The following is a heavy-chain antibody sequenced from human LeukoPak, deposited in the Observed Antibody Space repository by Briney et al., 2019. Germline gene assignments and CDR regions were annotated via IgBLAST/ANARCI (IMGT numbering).Heavy chain of an antibody. Sequence: GGSLRLSCAASGFSFSSYWMHWVRQAPGKGLEWVANMDPSGSQKRYVDSVKGRFTISKDNPGTSLYLEMNSLRTEDTAIYYCAIWASGNYWGQGTLVTVSS. D-gene: IGHD3-10*01. CDR1: GFSFSSYW. CDR3: AIWASGNY. CDR2: MDPSGSQK. J-gene: IGHJ4*02. V-gene: IGHV3-7*01.